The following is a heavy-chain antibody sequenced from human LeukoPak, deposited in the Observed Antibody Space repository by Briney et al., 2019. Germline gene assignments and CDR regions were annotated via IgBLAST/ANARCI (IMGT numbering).Heavy chain of an antibody. V-gene: IGHV3-48*03. CDR1: GFTFSSYE. J-gene: IGHJ4*02. CDR2: ISSSGSTI. Sequence: GGSLRLSCVASGFTFSSYEMNWVRQAPGKGLEWVSYISSSGSTIYYADSVKGRFTISRDNAKNSLYLQMNSLRAEDTAVYYCARDMVRGVMPHWGQGTLVTVSS. D-gene: IGHD3-10*01. CDR3: ARDMVRGVMPH.